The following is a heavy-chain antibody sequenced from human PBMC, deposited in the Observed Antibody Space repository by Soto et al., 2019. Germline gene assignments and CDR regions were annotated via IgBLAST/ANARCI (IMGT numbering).Heavy chain of an antibody. V-gene: IGHV3-48*03. Sequence: EVQLVESGGGLVQPGGSLRLSCAASGFTFSSYEMHWVRQAPGKGLEWVSYISSSGSTRYYADSVKGRFTISRDNAKNSLYLQMNSLRAEDTAVYYCARGGSCSITRCPAGGMDVWGQGTTVPVSS. CDR1: GFTFSSYE. D-gene: IGHD2-2*01. CDR2: ISSSGSTR. J-gene: IGHJ6*02. CDR3: ARGGSCSITRCPAGGMDV.